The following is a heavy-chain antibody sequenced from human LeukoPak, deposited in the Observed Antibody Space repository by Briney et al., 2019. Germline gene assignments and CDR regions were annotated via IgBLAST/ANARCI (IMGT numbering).Heavy chain of an antibody. CDR2: ISFDGISK. D-gene: IGHD5-24*01. CDR1: GFTFSNYG. J-gene: IGHJ4*02. CDR3: VKQEIGTTWPGGY. V-gene: IGHV3-30*18. Sequence: GGSLRLSCAASGFTFSNYGMHWVRQAPGKGLEWVAVISFDGISKYYADSAKGRFTISRDDSKNTLFLQMNSLRVDDTAVYYCVKQEIGTTWPGGYWGQGTLVTVSS.